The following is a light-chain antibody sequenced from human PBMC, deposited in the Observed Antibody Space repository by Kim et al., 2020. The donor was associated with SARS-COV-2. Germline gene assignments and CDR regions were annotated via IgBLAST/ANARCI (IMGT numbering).Light chain of an antibody. CDR3: SSRYSTCKRCV. J-gene: IGLJ1*01. V-gene: IGLV3-19*01. CDR2: GIN. CDR1: ILRSYY. Sequence: SSELTQDPAVSVALGQTVKITCQGDILRSYYAICYQQNPGHAPILFIYGINNRPSLIPDRFSGSSSVNTSSFPITWAPSEYSADYYFSSRYSTCKRCVFG.